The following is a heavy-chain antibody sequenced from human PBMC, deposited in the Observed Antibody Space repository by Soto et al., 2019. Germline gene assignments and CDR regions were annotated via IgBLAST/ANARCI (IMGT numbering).Heavy chain of an antibody. CDR2: ISAYNGNT. D-gene: IGHD4-4*01. V-gene: IGHV1-18*01. J-gene: IGHJ4*02. Sequence: ASVKVSCKASGGTFSSYAISWVRQAPGQGLEWMGGISAYNGNTNYAQKLQGRVTMTTDTSTSTAYMELRSLRSDDTAVYYCARVSVTSFDYWGQGTLVTVSS. CDR3: ARVSVTSFDY. CDR1: GGTFSSYA.